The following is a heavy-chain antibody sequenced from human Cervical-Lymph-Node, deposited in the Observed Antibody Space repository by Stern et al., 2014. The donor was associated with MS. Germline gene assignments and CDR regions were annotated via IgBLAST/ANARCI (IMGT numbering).Heavy chain of an antibody. V-gene: IGHV1-8*01. D-gene: IGHD1-14*01. J-gene: IGHJ6*02. CDR3: GKNNRRYRYYYGMDV. CDR2: MNPNSGNT. CDR1: GYTFTSYD. Sequence: QVQLVQSGAEVKKPGASVKVSCKASGYTFTSYDINWVRQATGQGLEWMGWMNPNSGNTGYAQKFQGRVTMTRNTSISTAYMELSTVRSGDTAVYSGGKNNRRYRYYYGMDVWGQGTTVTVSS.